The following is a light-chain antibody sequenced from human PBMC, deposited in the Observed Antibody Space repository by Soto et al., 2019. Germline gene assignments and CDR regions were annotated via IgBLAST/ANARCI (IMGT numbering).Light chain of an antibody. CDR3: SSYTRSSTYV. J-gene: IGLJ1*01. CDR2: DVT. CDR1: SSDVGGYDY. Sequence: QSALTQPASVSGSPGQSVTISCTGTSSDVGGYDYVSWYQHHPGKAPKLVIYDVTYRPSGVSDRFSGSKSANTASLTISGLQAEDEADYYCSSYTRSSTYVFGTGTRSPS. V-gene: IGLV2-14*01.